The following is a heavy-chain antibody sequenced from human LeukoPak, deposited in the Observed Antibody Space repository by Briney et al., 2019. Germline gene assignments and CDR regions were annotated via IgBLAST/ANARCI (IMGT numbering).Heavy chain of an antibody. CDR3: ARGRERPTGGYNWFDP. J-gene: IGHJ5*02. CDR2: MNPNSGNT. D-gene: IGHD1-14*01. CDR1: GYTFTSYD. V-gene: IGHV1-8*01. Sequence: ASVKVSCKASGYTFTSYDINWVRQATGQGLEWMGWMNPNSGNTGYAQKFQGRVTMTRNTSICTAYMELSSLRSEDTAVYYCARGRERPTGGYNWFDPWGQGTLVTVSS.